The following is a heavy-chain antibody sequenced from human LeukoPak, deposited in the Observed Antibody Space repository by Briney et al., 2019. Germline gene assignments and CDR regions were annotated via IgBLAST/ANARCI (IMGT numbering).Heavy chain of an antibody. D-gene: IGHD6-19*01. Sequence: GGSLRLSCAASGFTFSSYSMNWVRQAPGKGLEWVSSISSSSSYIYYADSVKGRFTISRDNAKNSLYLQMNSLRAEDTAVYYCAKGLAVAGHFDYWGQGTLVTVSS. J-gene: IGHJ4*02. V-gene: IGHV3-21*04. CDR2: ISSSSSYI. CDR1: GFTFSSYS. CDR3: AKGLAVAGHFDY.